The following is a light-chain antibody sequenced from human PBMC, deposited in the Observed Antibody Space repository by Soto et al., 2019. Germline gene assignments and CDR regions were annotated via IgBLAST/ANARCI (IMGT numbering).Light chain of an antibody. CDR2: WAS. J-gene: IGKJ3*01. V-gene: IGKV4-1*01. CDR1: QSVFYGSNNKNY. CDR3: QQYYISPVT. Sequence: DIVMTQSPDSLAVSLGERATINCKSSQSVFYGSNNKNYLAWYQQKPGQPPKLLIYWASTRESGVPDRFSGSGSGTDFTLTISSLQDEDVAVYYCQQYYISPVTFGPGTRVDVK.